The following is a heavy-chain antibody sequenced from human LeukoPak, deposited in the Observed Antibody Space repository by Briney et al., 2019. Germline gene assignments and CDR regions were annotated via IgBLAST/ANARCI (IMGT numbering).Heavy chain of an antibody. J-gene: IGHJ4*02. Sequence: GASVKVSCKASGGTFSSYAISWVRQAPGQGLEWMGGIIPIFGTANYAQKFQGRVTITADKSTSTAYMELSSLRSEDTAVYYCARVAPYYYDSSGYSELKYWGQGTLVTVSS. D-gene: IGHD3-22*01. CDR2: IIPIFGTA. CDR3: ARVAPYYYDSSGYSELKY. V-gene: IGHV1-69*06. CDR1: GGTFSSYA.